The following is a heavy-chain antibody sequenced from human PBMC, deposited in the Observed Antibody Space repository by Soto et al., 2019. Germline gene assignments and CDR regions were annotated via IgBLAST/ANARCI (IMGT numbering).Heavy chain of an antibody. J-gene: IGHJ6*02. Sequence: SVTVSCKASGGTFSSYAISWVRQAPGQELEWMGGIIPIVGTANYAQKFQGRITITPDESTSTAYMELSSLRSEEAAVYYCARTLLSRLYYDILTGSPSYYYGMDVWGQGTTVTVSS. CDR3: ARTLLSRLYYDILTGSPSYYYGMDV. CDR2: IIPIVGTA. D-gene: IGHD3-9*01. CDR1: GGTFSSYA. V-gene: IGHV1-69*13.